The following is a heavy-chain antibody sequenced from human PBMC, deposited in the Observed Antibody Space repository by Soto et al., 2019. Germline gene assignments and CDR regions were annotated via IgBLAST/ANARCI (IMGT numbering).Heavy chain of an antibody. Sequence: GGSLRLSCAASGFTFSSYAMSWVRQAPGKGLEWVSAISGSGGSTYYADSVKGRFTISRDNSKNTLYLQMNSLRAEDTAVYYCAKTYYYDSSGYYPEGYFDYWGQGTLVTVS. J-gene: IGHJ4*02. D-gene: IGHD3-22*01. CDR1: GFTFSSYA. CDR2: ISGSGGST. CDR3: AKTYYYDSSGYYPEGYFDY. V-gene: IGHV3-23*01.